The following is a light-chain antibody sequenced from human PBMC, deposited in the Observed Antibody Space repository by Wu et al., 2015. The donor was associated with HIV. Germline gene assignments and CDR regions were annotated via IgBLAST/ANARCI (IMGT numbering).Light chain of an antibody. V-gene: IGKV1-13*02. CDR1: QGISSA. CDR2: DAS. Sequence: AIQLTQSPSSLSASVGDRVTITCRASQGISSALAWYQQKPGKAPKLLIYDASSLESGVPSRFSGSGSGTDFTLAISRLEPEDFAVYYCQQYGASGLTFGGGTRVQIK. CDR3: QQYGASGLT. J-gene: IGKJ4*01.